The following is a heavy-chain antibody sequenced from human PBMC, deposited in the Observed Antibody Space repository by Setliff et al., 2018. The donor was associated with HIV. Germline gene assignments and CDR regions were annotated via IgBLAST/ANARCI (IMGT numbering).Heavy chain of an antibody. CDR3: ARGRLRNYFDY. CDR1: GYTFISYA. V-gene: IGHV1-3*01. Sequence: SVKVSCKASGYTFISYAIHWVRQAPGQSLEWMGWITGGSGNTKYSEKFQGRVALTRDTSASKAYLELSSLRSEDTAVYYCARGRLRNYFDYWGQGTLVTVSS. D-gene: IGHD2-8*01. CDR2: ITGGSGNT. J-gene: IGHJ4*02.